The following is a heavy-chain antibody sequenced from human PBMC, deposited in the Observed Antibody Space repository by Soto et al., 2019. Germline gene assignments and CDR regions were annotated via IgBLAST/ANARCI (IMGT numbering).Heavy chain of an antibody. V-gene: IGHV3-7*01. CDR2: IKQDGSEK. CDR1: GFTFSSYW. Sequence: EVQLVESGGGLVQPGGSLRLSCAASGFTFSSYWMSWVRQAPGKGLEWVANIKQDGSEKYYVDSVKGRFTISRDNAKNSLYLQMNSLRAEDTSVYYCALSSYYDSWRGYYRVGSYYYYYMDVWGNATTVTVSS. D-gene: IGHD3-3*01. CDR3: ALSSYYDSWRGYYRVGSYYYYYMDV. J-gene: IGHJ6*03.